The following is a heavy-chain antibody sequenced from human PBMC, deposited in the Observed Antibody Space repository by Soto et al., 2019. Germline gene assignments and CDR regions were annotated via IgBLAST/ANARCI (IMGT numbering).Heavy chain of an antibody. CDR3: AKDRIQLSRTNYYYYYGMDV. V-gene: IGHV3-23*01. D-gene: IGHD5-18*01. CDR1: GFTFSSYA. CDR2: ISGSGGST. Sequence: GSLRLSCAASGFTFSSYAISWVRQAPGKGLEWVSAISGSGGSTYYADSVKGRFTISRDNSKNTLYLQMNSLRAEDTAVYYCAKDRIQLSRTNYYYYYGMDVWGQGTTVTVSS. J-gene: IGHJ6*02.